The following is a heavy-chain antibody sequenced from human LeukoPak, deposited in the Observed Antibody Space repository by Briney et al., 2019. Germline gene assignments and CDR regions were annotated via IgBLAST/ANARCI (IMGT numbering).Heavy chain of an antibody. CDR2: VYYSGRT. Sequence: SETLSLTCTVSGGSMTNYYWTWIRQSPGKGLEWIGYVYYSGRTNYNPSLMSRITISVDTSKNQFSLKLNSVTAADTAVYYCARVFTAMVTTTFDYWGQGTLVTVSS. CDR1: GGSMTNYY. J-gene: IGHJ4*02. V-gene: IGHV4-59*12. D-gene: IGHD5-18*01. CDR3: ARVFTAMVTTTFDY.